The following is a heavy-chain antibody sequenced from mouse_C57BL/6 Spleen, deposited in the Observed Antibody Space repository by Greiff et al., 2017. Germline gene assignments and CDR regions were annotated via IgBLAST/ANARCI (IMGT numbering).Heavy chain of an antibody. CDR2: IYPGDGDT. J-gene: IGHJ2*01. CDR3: ARGGIYYSGPDY. D-gene: IGHD1-1*01. CDR1: GYAFSSSW. V-gene: IGHV1-82*01. Sequence: QVQLQQSGPELVKPGASVKISCKASGYAFSSSWMNWVKQRPGKGLEWIGRIYPGDGDTNYNGKFKGKATLTADKSSSTAYMQLSSLTSEDSAVYFCARGGIYYSGPDYWGQGTTLTVSS.